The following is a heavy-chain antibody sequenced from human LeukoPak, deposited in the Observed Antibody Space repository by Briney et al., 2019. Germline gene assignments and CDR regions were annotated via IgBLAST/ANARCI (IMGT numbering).Heavy chain of an antibody. CDR1: GFNFSSYS. D-gene: IGHD3-3*01. CDR3: ASRSPSRTYDFWSGYYLHDAFDI. Sequence: GGSLRLSCAASGFNFSSYSMNWVRQAPGKGLEWVSSISSSSSFRYYADSVKGRFTISRDNAKNTLYLQMNSLRAEDTAVYYCASRSPSRTYDFWSGYYLHDAFDIWGQGTMVTVSS. V-gene: IGHV3-21*01. J-gene: IGHJ3*02. CDR2: ISSSSSFR.